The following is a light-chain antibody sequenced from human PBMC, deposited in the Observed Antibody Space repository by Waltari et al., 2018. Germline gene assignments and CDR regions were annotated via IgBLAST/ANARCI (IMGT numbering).Light chain of an antibody. CDR3: QVWDANTDPGV. CDR1: NIGSKS. V-gene: IGLV3-21*01. Sequence: SYVLTQPPSVSVAPGETARITCGGNNIGSKSFHWYPQTPGQAPVMVISYESDRAAGIPERFSGSNSGNTATLTISRVEAGDEADYYCQVWDANTDPGVFGTGTEVTVL. J-gene: IGLJ1*01. CDR2: YES.